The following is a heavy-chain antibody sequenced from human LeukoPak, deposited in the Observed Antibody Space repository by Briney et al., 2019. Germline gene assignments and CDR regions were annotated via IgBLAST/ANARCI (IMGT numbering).Heavy chain of an antibody. CDR3: ATTNDGGGYQWGDFFDF. CDR1: GGTSNSHA. Sequence: SVKVSCKASGGTSNSHAISWVRQAPGQGLEWMGRIIPNLGTTNRAQNFQDRVTLTADKPTNTAYMELTSLTSDDSAVYYCATTNDGGGYQWGDFFDFWGQGTLVTVSS. V-gene: IGHV1-69*04. D-gene: IGHD3-22*01. CDR2: IIPNLGTT. J-gene: IGHJ4*02.